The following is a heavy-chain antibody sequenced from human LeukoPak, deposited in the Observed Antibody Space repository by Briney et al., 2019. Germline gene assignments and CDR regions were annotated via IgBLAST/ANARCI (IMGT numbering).Heavy chain of an antibody. CDR1: GGSISPYY. V-gene: IGHV4-59*01. CDR2: IHYSGSA. J-gene: IGHJ4*02. D-gene: IGHD3-16*01. Sequence: SETLSLTCAVSGGSISPYYWSWIRQPPGKGLEWIGYIHYSGSANYNPSLKSRVTMSVDTSKNQFSLKLSSVTAADTAVYYCARYDWGKYFDYWGQGTLVTVSS. CDR3: ARYDWGKYFDY.